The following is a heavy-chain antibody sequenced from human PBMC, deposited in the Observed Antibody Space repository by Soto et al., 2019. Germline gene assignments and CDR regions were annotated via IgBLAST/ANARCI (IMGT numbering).Heavy chain of an antibody. V-gene: IGHV3-7*03. Sequence: GGSLRLSCAASGFTLSSYWMSWVRQAPGKGLEWVANIKQDGSEKYYVDSVKGRFTISRDNAKNSLYLQMNSLRAEDSAVSYCARFRNLASGYAFDIWGQGTMVTVSS. D-gene: IGHD3-3*02. CDR2: IKQDGSEK. CDR3: ARFRNLASGYAFDI. CDR1: GFTLSSYW. J-gene: IGHJ3*02.